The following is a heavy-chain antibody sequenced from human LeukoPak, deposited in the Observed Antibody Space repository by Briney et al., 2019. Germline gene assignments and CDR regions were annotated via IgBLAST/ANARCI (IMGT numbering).Heavy chain of an antibody. J-gene: IGHJ4*02. CDR3: ARQRFSAGGFDF. CDR2: IYPSDSDT. D-gene: IGHD3-3*01. V-gene: IGHV5-51*01. Sequence: GESLQISCETSGYRFTTFWIGWVRQMPGNGLEWMGIIYPSDSDTRYSPSFQGQVTISADESVTTAYLQWSSLKASDTGMYYCARQRFSAGGFDFWGQGTLVTVSS. CDR1: GYRFTTFW.